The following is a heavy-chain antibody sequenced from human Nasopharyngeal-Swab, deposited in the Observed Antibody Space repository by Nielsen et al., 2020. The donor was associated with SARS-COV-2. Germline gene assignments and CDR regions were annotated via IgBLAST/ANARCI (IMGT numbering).Heavy chain of an antibody. Sequence: GESLKISCAASGFTFSSYGMHWVRQAPGKGLEWVAVIWYDGSKKYCADSVKGRFTISRDNSKNTLYLQMNSLRAEDTAVYYCARGLTGTPPYYFDYWGQGTLVTVSS. CDR1: GFTFSSYG. D-gene: IGHD1-20*01. J-gene: IGHJ4*02. CDR2: IWYDGSKK. V-gene: IGHV3-33*01. CDR3: ARGLTGTPPYYFDY.